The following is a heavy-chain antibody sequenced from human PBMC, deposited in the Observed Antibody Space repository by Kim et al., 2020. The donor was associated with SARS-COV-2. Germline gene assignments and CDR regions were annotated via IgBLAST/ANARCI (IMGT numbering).Heavy chain of an antibody. D-gene: IGHD6-25*01. CDR3: VKGLSGSRAFDI. J-gene: IGHJ3*02. V-gene: IGHV3-23*01. Sequence: YSADSVKGRFTISRDNSKNTLYLQMNSLSAEETAVYYCVKGLSGSRAFDIWGQGTMVTVSS.